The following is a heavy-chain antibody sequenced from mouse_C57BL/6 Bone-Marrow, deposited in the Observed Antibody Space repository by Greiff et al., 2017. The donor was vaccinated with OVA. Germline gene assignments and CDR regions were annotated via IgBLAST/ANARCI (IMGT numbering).Heavy chain of an antibody. V-gene: IGHV10-1*01. Sequence: EVKLVESGGGLVQPKGSLKLSCAASGFSFNTYAMNWVRQAPGKGLEWVARIRSKSNNYATYYADSVKDRFTISRDDSESMLYLQMNNLKTEDTAMYYCVRGDYPPYFDYWGHGTTLTVSS. CDR3: VRGDYPPYFDY. CDR2: IRSKSNNYAT. CDR1: GFSFNTYA. J-gene: IGHJ2*01. D-gene: IGHD1-1*02.